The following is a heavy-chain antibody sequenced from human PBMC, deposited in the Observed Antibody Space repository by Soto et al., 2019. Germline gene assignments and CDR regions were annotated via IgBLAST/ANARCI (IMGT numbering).Heavy chain of an antibody. J-gene: IGHJ6*02. CDR1: GFTFSSYG. V-gene: IGHV3-30*18. Sequence: QVQLVESGGGVVQPGRSLRLSCAASGFTFSSYGMHWVRQAPGKGLEWVAVISYDGSNKYYADSVKGRFTISRDNSKNTLYLQMNSLRAEDTAVYYCAKDVGGYCSGGSCYPLYYGMDVWGQGTTVTVSS. CDR2: ISYDGSNK. D-gene: IGHD2-15*01. CDR3: AKDVGGYCSGGSCYPLYYGMDV.